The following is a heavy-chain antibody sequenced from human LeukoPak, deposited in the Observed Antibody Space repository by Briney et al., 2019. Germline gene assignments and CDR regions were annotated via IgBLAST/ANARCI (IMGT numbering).Heavy chain of an antibody. Sequence: GGSLRLSCAASGFTFSRYAMSWVRQAPGKGLEWVSGISSSGGNTYYADSVKGRFTFSRDNSTNTIYLQMNSLRADDAAVYYCARGGDYGVKIDYWGQGTLVTVSS. CDR1: GFTFSRYA. CDR2: ISSSGGNT. CDR3: ARGGDYGVKIDY. V-gene: IGHV3-23*01. D-gene: IGHD3-16*01. J-gene: IGHJ4*02.